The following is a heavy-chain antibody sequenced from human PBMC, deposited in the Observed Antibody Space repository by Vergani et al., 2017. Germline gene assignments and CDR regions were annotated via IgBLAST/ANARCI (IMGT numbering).Heavy chain of an antibody. CDR2: IDPNSVDT. CDR1: GFTFTSYH. J-gene: IGHJ4*02. CDR3: VRAPMRYSAAEGYYFDL. D-gene: IGHD5-12*01. Sequence: QVQLVQSGAEVKKPGASVRVSCKASGFTFTSYHIHWVRQAPGQGLDWLGRIDPNSVDTRYSQRFQDRVTITRDTSINTAYMDLSNLGSEDTALYYCVRAPMRYSAAEGYYFDLWGQGTLLTVSS. V-gene: IGHV1-2*06.